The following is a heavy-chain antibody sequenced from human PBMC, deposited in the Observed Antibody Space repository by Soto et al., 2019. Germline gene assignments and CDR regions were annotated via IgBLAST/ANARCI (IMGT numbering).Heavy chain of an antibody. CDR3: VRAAGIAAAGSSQGVL. J-gene: IGHJ4*02. V-gene: IGHV3-30-3*01. CDR1: GFAIRNNA. Sequence: QVQLVESGGGVVQPGRFLTLSCEASGFAIRNNAIHWVRQAPGKGLEWVAVISFEGRHKYYADSVKGRFTVSRDNSKNTVSIQMDRLTSEDSSLYYCVRAAGIAAAGSSQGVLWGQGTRVTVSS. CDR2: ISFEGRHK. D-gene: IGHD6-13*01.